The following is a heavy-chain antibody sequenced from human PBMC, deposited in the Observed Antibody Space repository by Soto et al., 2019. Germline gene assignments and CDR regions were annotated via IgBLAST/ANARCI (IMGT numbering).Heavy chain of an antibody. D-gene: IGHD4-4*01. Sequence: SETLSLTCTVSGGSISSSSYYWGWIRQPPGKGLEWIGSIYYSGSTYYNPSLKSRVTIPVDTSKNQFSLKLSSVTAADTAVYYCATYSNYGYYYYGMDVWGHGTTVTGSS. CDR2: IYYSGST. CDR1: GGSISSSSYY. J-gene: IGHJ6*02. CDR3: ATYSNYGYYYYGMDV. V-gene: IGHV4-39*01.